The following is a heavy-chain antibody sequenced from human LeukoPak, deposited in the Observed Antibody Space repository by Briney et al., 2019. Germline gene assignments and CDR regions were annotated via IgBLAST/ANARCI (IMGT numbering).Heavy chain of an antibody. J-gene: IGHJ5*02. CDR2: IYHSGST. V-gene: IGHV4-4*02. CDR1: GGSISSSNW. CDR3: ARTRAGWFDP. Sequence: PSETLSLTCAVSGGSISSSNWWSWVRQPPGKGLEWIGEIYHSGSTNYNPSLKNRVSISVDTSKNQFSLRLNSVTAADTAVYYCARTRAGWFDPWGQGTLVTVSS. D-gene: IGHD6-19*01.